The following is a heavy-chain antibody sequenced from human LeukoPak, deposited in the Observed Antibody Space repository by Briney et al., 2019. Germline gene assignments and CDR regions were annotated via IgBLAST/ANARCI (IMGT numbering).Heavy chain of an antibody. CDR1: GFIFNSYG. CDR2: IRYDGSNK. Sequence: GGSLRLSCAASGFIFNSYGMHWVRQAPGKGLEWVAFIRYDGSNKYYADSVKGRFTISRDNSKNTLYLQMNSLRAEDTAVYYCARDGYNLSGDWGEIDYWGQGTLVTVSS. CDR3: ARDGYNLSGDWGEIDY. V-gene: IGHV3-30*02. D-gene: IGHD5-24*01. J-gene: IGHJ4*02.